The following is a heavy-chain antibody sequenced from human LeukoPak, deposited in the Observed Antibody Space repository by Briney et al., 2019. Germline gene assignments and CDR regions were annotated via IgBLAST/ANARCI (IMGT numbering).Heavy chain of an antibody. D-gene: IGHD5-24*01. CDR1: GGSISSYY. J-gene: IGHJ4*02. CDR3: ARAGRWLTYFDY. V-gene: IGHV4-59*01. CDR2: IYYSGST. Sequence: SETLSLTCTVSGGSISSYYWSWIRQPPGKGLEWIGYIYYSGSTNYNPSLKSRVTISVDTSKNQFSLKPSSVTAADTAVYYCARAGRWLTYFDYWGQGTLVTVSS.